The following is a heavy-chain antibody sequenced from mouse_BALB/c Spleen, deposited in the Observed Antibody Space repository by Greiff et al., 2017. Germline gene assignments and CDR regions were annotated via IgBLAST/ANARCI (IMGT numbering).Heavy chain of an antibody. CDR1: GFTFSSFG. D-gene: IGHD2-1*01. CDR2: ISSGSSTI. CDR3: ARGYYGNYGRYFDV. J-gene: IGHJ1*01. V-gene: IGHV5-17*02. Sequence: EVKLVESGGGLVQPGGSRKLSCAASGFTFSSFGMHWVRQAPEKGLEWVAYISSGSSTIYYADTVKGRFTISRDNPKNTLFLQMTSLRSEDTAMYYCARGYYGNYGRYFDVWGAGTTVTVSS.